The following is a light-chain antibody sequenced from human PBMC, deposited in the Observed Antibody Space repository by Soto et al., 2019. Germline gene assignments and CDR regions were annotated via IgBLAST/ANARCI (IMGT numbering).Light chain of an antibody. CDR3: QSYDSSLSGWV. CDR2: GNS. V-gene: IGLV1-40*01. CDR1: TSNIGAGYD. Sequence: QSVLTPPPSVSGAPGQRVTISCTGVTSNIGAGYDVHWYQHLPGTAPKLLIYGNSNRPSGVPDRFSGSKSDTSASLAITGLQADDEGDYYCQSYDSSLSGWVFGGGTKLTVL. J-gene: IGLJ3*02.